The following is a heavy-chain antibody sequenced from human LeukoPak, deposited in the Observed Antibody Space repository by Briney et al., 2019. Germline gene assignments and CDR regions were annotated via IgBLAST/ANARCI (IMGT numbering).Heavy chain of an antibody. J-gene: IGHJ6*03. CDR3: ASLVRGYYYMDV. CDR1: GFTFSSYW. D-gene: IGHD4-23*01. CDR2: IKQDGSEK. Sequence: GGSLRLSCAASGFTFSSYWMSWVRQAPGKGLEWVANIKQDGSEKYYVDSVKGRYTISRDNAKNSLYLQMNSLRAEDTAVYYCASLVRGYYYMDVWGKGTTVTVSS. V-gene: IGHV3-7*01.